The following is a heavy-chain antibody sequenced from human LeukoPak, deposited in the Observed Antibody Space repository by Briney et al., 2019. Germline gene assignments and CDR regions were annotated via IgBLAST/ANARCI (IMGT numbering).Heavy chain of an antibody. CDR1: GGTFSSYA. J-gene: IGHJ5*02. V-gene: IGHV1-69*06. Sequence: SVKVSCKASGGTFSSYAISWVRQAPGQGLEWMGGIIPIFGTANYAQKFQGRVTITADKSTSTAYMELSSLRSEDTAVYYCARGGSEKRNWFDPWGQGTLVTVSS. D-gene: IGHD3-10*01. CDR3: ARGGSEKRNWFDP. CDR2: IIPIFGTA.